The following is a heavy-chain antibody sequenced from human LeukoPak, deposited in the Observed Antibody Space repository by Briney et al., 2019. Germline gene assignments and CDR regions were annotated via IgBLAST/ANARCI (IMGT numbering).Heavy chain of an antibody. CDR1: GGSISYYY. V-gene: IGHV4-59*01. CDR2: IYYSGST. D-gene: IGHD6-19*01. CDR3: ARALPEGSGSYNWFDP. Sequence: PSETLSLTCTVSGGSISYYYWNWIRQPPGKGLEWIGYIYYSGSTKYNPSLKSRVTISVDMSKNQCSLKLSSVTAADTAVYYCARALPEGSGSYNWFDPWGQGTLVTVSS. J-gene: IGHJ5*02.